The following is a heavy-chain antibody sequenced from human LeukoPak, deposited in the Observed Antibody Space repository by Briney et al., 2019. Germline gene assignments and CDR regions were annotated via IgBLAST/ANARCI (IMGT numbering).Heavy chain of an antibody. D-gene: IGHD1-1*01. CDR3: ASARERAYDAFDY. CDR1: GGSISSGGFS. Sequence: SQTLSLTSAVSGGSISSGGFSWSWIRQPPGKGLEWIGYIYHSGSTYYNPSLKSRVTISVDRSKNQFSLKLSSVTAADTAVYYCASARERAYDAFDYWGQGTLVTVSS. V-gene: IGHV4-30-2*01. CDR2: IYHSGST. J-gene: IGHJ4*02.